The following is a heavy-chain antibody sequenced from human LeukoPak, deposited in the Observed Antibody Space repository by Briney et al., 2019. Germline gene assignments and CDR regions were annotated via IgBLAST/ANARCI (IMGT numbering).Heavy chain of an antibody. CDR2: INPNSGGT. Sequence: GASVKVSCKASGYTFTSYDINWVRQATGQGLEWMGWINPNSGGTNYAQKFQGRVTMTRDTSISTAYMELSRLRSDDTAVYYCARSRRMATHSSSASDYWGQGTLVTVSS. D-gene: IGHD6-6*01. J-gene: IGHJ4*02. CDR1: GYTFTSYD. CDR3: ARSRRMATHSSSASDY. V-gene: IGHV1-2*02.